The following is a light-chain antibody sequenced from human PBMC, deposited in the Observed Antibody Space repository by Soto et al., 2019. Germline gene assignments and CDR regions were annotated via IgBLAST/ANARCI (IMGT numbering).Light chain of an antibody. V-gene: IGLV2-14*01. CDR2: EVS. CDR1: SSDIGGYNF. CDR3: SSYTTSATWV. Sequence: QSALTQPASVSGSPGQSITIYCTGSSSDIGGYNFVSWYQQHPGKAPKLMIYEVSYRPSGVSNRFSGSKSGNTASLTISGLQGEDEADYYCSSYTTSATWVFGGGTKLTVL. J-gene: IGLJ3*02.